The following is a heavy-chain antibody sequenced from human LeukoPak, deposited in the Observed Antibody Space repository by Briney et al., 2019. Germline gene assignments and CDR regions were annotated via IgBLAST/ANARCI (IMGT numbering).Heavy chain of an antibody. CDR2: IYYSGST. D-gene: IGHD3-10*01. CDR1: GGSISSYY. Sequence: SETLSLTCTVSGGSISSYYWSWIRQPPGKGLEWIGYIYYSGSTNYNPSLKSRVTISVDTSKNQFSLKLSSVTAADTAVYYCARARPYYGSGSYYPYYYYYYMDVWGKGTTVTISS. CDR3: ARARPYYGSGSYYPYYYYYYMDV. V-gene: IGHV4-59*12. J-gene: IGHJ6*03.